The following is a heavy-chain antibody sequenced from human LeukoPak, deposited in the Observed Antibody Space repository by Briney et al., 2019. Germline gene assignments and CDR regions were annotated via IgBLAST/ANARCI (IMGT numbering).Heavy chain of an antibody. D-gene: IGHD3-3*01. J-gene: IGHJ4*02. CDR2: INLYTGGT. Sequence: ASVNVSCKASGYTFTDSYMHWVRQAPGHGLEWMGWINLYTGGTDYAHKFQGRVTMTSDTSISTAYMELSSLRSDDTAIFYCARGRGMGFLEWLLLDCWGQGTLVTVSS. CDR1: GYTFTDSY. CDR3: ARGRGMGFLEWLLLDC. V-gene: IGHV1-2*02.